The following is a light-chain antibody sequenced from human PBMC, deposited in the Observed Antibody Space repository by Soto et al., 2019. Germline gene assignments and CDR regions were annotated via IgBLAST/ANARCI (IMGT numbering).Light chain of an antibody. J-gene: IGKJ4*01. V-gene: IGKV3-20*01. Sequence: VVLTQSPDTLSLSPGERVTLSCRASQSVGTSLAWYQQRPGQAPRLLMYGGSIRAAGIPTRFGGSGSGTGFTLTVRRVEPEDFAVYYCQQYGTSPFTFGGGTKMEMK. CDR3: QQYGTSPFT. CDR1: QSVGTS. CDR2: GGS.